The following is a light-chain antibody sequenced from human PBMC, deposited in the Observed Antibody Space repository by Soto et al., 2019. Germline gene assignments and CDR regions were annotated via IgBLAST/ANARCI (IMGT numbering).Light chain of an antibody. Sequence: IGVPHASGSLSLSPGERATLSCKASESVRSSYLAWYQQKPGQAPRLLIYDASSRATGIPARFSGGGSGTDFTLTISRLEPEDFAVYYCQQVSSFPLTFGGGTKVDIK. J-gene: IGKJ4*01. CDR3: QQVSSFPLT. V-gene: IGKV3-20*01. CDR1: ESVRSSY. CDR2: DAS.